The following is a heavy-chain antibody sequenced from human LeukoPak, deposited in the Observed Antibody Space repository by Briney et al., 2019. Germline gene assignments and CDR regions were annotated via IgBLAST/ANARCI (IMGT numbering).Heavy chain of an antibody. CDR1: GFTFSSYS. V-gene: IGHV3-21*01. D-gene: IGHD3-3*01. CDR3: ARGRFLEWLLR. J-gene: IGHJ4*02. CDR2: ISSSSSYI. Sequence: PGGSLRLSCAASGFTFSSYSMNGVRQAPGRGLKWVSSISSSSSYIYYADSVKRRFTISRENAKNSLYLQRNSVRAEDTAVYYCARGRFLEWLLRWGQGTLVSVSS.